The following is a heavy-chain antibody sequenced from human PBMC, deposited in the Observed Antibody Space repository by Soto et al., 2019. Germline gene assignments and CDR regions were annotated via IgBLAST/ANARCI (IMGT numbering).Heavy chain of an antibody. J-gene: IGHJ6*02. D-gene: IGHD5-18*01. Sequence: QEQLVESGGGVVQPGRSLRLSCVASGFTFRSHGMHWARQVPGKGLEWVAVIWSDGSKKYYADSVKGRFTISRDNSKNTLDLQMSSLRVEETAEYYCARDRGPGHSYGTYYYFYGMDVWGQGTTVTVSS. CDR1: GFTFRSHG. V-gene: IGHV3-33*01. CDR2: IWSDGSKK. CDR3: ARDRGPGHSYGTYYYFYGMDV.